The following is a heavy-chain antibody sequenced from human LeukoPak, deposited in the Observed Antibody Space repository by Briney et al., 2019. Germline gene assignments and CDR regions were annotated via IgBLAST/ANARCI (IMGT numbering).Heavy chain of an antibody. CDR1: GFTFSSYA. Sequence: GGSLRLSCATSGFTFSSYAMSWVRQAPGKGLEWVSGLHADSGMTYYADSVKGRFTISRDNSKNTLYFQMNSLRAEDTAVYYCVKDFLHGPHIEPVGSVGPFDYWGQGTLVTVSS. V-gene: IGHV3-23*01. D-gene: IGHD2-2*01. CDR3: VKDFLHGPHIEPVGSVGPFDY. CDR2: LHADSGMT. J-gene: IGHJ4*02.